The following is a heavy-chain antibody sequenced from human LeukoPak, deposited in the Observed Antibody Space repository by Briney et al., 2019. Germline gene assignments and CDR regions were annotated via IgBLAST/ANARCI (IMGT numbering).Heavy chain of an antibody. V-gene: IGHV3-48*03. D-gene: IGHD2-15*01. CDR3: AREYCSGGSCYDY. Sequence: PGGSLRLSCAASGFTLSSYEMNWVRQAPGKGLEWVSYISSSGSTIYYADSVKGRFTISRDNAKNSLYLQMNSLRAEDTAVYYCAREYCSGGSCYDYWGQGTLVTVSS. J-gene: IGHJ4*02. CDR1: GFTLSSYE. CDR2: ISSSGSTI.